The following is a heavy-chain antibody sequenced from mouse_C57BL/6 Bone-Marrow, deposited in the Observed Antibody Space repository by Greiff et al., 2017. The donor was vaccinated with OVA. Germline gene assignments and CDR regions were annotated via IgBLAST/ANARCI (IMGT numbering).Heavy chain of an antibody. D-gene: IGHD2-1*01. Sequence: VKLVESGPGLVQPSQSLSITCTVSGFSLTSYGVHWVRQSPGKGLEWLGVIWSGGSTDYNAAFISRLSISKDNSKSQVFFKMNSLQADDTAIYYCARDLLWDYYAMDYWGQGTSVTVSS. CDR2: IWSGGST. CDR3: ARDLLWDYYAMDY. J-gene: IGHJ4*01. CDR1: GFSLTSYG. V-gene: IGHV2-2*01.